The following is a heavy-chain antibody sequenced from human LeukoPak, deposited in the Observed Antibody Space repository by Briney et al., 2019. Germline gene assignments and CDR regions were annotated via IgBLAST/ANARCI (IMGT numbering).Heavy chain of an antibody. Sequence: SETLSLTCAVYGGSFSGYYWSWIRQPPGKGLEWIGEINHSGSTNHNPSLKSRVTISVDTSKNQFSLKLSSVTAADTAVYYCARGPTYCGGDCYFRGFDYWGQGTLVTVSS. CDR1: GGSFSGYY. CDR3: ARGPTYCGGDCYFRGFDY. D-gene: IGHD2-21*02. V-gene: IGHV4-34*01. CDR2: INHSGST. J-gene: IGHJ4*02.